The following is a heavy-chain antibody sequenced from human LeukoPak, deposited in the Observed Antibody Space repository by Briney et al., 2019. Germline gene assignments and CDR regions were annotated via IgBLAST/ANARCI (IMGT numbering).Heavy chain of an antibody. Sequence: GALRLSCAASGFALSRYWMSWVRQAPGKGLEWVANLKQDGSEINYVDSVKGRFTISRDNAKNSMFLQMNSLRAEDTAVYYCARADYGGNLFFDYWGQGALVTVFS. D-gene: IGHD4-23*01. CDR1: GFALSRYW. CDR3: ARADYGGNLFFDY. V-gene: IGHV3-7*04. J-gene: IGHJ4*02. CDR2: LKQDGSEI.